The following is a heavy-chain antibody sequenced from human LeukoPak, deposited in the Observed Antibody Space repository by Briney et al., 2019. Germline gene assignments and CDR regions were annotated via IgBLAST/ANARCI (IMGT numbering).Heavy chain of an antibody. CDR2: INPNSGGT. J-gene: IGHJ5*02. Sequence: ASVKVPCKASGYTFTDYYMHWVRQAPGQGLEWMGWINPNSGGTNYAQKFQGRVTMTRDTSISTAYMELSRLRSDDTAVYYCARDSTYYDIRNWFDPWGQGTLVTVSS. V-gene: IGHV1-2*02. CDR3: ARDSTYYDIRNWFDP. CDR1: GYTFTDYY. D-gene: IGHD3-9*01.